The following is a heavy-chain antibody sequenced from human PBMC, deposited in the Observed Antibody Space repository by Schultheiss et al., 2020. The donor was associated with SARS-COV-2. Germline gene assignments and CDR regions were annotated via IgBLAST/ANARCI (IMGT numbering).Heavy chain of an antibody. Sequence: SQTLSLTCTVSGGSISDYYWGWIRQPPGTGLEWIGYISYSGSPSSNPSLKSRVTISVDTSNNQFSVKVNSVTAADTAVYYCAREGEPNRMFDPWGQGTLVTVSS. CDR3: AREGEPNRMFDP. D-gene: IGHD1-26*01. J-gene: IGHJ5*02. CDR2: ISYSGSP. V-gene: IGHV4-59*12. CDR1: GGSISDYY.